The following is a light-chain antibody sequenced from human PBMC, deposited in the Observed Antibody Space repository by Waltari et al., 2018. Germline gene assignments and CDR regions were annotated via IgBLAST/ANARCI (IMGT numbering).Light chain of an antibody. V-gene: IGKV3-20*01. J-gene: IGKJ1*01. CDR1: QSVRRA. CDR3: QHYVSLPVT. Sequence: EIVLTQSPGPLPLSPGARATLACRASQSVRRALAWYQQNPGQAPRLLIYGASNRATGIPDRFSGSGSGTDFSLIISRLEPEDFAVYYCQHYVSLPVTFGQGTKVEIK. CDR2: GAS.